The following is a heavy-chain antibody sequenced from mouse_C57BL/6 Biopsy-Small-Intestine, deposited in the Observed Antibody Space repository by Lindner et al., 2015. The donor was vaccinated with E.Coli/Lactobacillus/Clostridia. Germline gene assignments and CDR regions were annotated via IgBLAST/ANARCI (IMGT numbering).Heavy chain of an antibody. CDR2: INPSTGAT. J-gene: IGHJ2*01. Sequence: VQLQESGPELVKPGASVRISCKASGYSFTGYYMNWVKQSPEKSLEWIGEINPSTGATMYNQKFKGKATLTVDKYSNTAYMQLSSLTTEDSAIYYCARQDYGSSFYWGQGTTLTVSS. CDR1: GYSFTGYY. D-gene: IGHD1-1*01. CDR3: ARQDYGSSFY. V-gene: IGHV1-42*01.